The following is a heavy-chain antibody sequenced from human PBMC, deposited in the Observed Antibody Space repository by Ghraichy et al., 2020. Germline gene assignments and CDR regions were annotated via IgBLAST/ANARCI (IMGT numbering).Heavy chain of an antibody. CDR1: GFTFSSYA. CDR2: ISGSGGST. D-gene: IGHD5-18*01. V-gene: IGHV3-23*01. Sequence: LSLTCAASGFTFSSYAMSWVRQAPGKGLEWVSAISGSGGSTYYADSEKGRFTISRDNSKNTLYLQMNSLRAEDTAVYYCAKAANLRGYSYGFWFGYWGQGTLVTVSS. CDR3: AKAANLRGYSYGFWFGY. J-gene: IGHJ4*02.